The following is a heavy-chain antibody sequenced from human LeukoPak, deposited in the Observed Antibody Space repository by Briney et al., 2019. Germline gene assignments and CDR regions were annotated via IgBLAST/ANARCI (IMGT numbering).Heavy chain of an antibody. V-gene: IGHV3-23*01. J-gene: IGHJ4*02. D-gene: IGHD2-15*01. CDR1: GFTVSSNY. CDR2: ISDSGGNT. CDR3: AKRRGYCSGGSCSIIGLDY. Sequence: GSLRLSCAASGFTVSSNYMNWVRQAPGKGLEWVSGISDSGGNTYYADSVKGRFTISRDNSRNTLYLQMNSLRAEDTAVYFCAKRRGYCSGGSCSIIGLDYWGQGTLVTVSS.